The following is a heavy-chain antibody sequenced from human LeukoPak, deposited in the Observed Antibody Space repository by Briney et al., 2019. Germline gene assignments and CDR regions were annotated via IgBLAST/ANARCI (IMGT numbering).Heavy chain of an antibody. V-gene: IGHV4-34*01. J-gene: IGHJ4*02. D-gene: IGHD1-26*01. CDR1: GGSFSGYY. Sequence: SETLSLTCAVYGGSFSGYYWSWIRQPPGKGLEWIGEINHSGSTNYSPSLKSRVTISVDTSKNQFSLKLSSVTAADTAMYYCARRPWVGAADYWGQGTLVTVSS. CDR2: INHSGST. CDR3: ARRPWVGAADY.